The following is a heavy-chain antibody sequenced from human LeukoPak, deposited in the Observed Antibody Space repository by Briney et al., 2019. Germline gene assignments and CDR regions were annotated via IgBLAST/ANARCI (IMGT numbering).Heavy chain of an antibody. J-gene: IGHJ6*03. Sequence: KTSETLSLTCTVSGGSISSYYWTWIRQPPGKGLEWIGYIYYSGSTNYNPSLQSRVTISVDTSKNQFSLKISSLTAADTAVYYCARVAIPYDISPYYDGYMDVWGKGTTVTVSS. V-gene: IGHV4-59*01. D-gene: IGHD3-22*01. CDR3: ARVAIPYDISPYYDGYMDV. CDR1: GGSISSYY. CDR2: IYYSGST.